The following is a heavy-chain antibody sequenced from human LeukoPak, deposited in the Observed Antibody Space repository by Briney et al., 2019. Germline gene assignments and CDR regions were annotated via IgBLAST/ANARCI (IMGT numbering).Heavy chain of an antibody. CDR1: GGSISSYY. V-gene: IGHV4-59*01. Sequence: PSETLSLTCTVSGGSISSYYWSWIRQPPGKGLEWIGYIYYSGSTNYNPSLKSRVTISVDTSKNQFSLKLSSVTAADTAVYYCARGQVATIDYWGQGTLVTVSS. J-gene: IGHJ4*02. CDR3: ARGQVATIDY. D-gene: IGHD5-12*01. CDR2: IYYSGST.